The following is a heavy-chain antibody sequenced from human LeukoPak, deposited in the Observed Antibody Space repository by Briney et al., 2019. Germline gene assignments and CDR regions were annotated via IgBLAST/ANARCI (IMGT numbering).Heavy chain of an antibody. CDR2: IYYSGST. D-gene: IGHD3/OR15-3a*01. CDR1: GGSISSGGYY. Sequence: PSETLSLTCTVSGGSISSGGYYWSWIRQHPGKGLEWIGYIYYSGSTYYNPSLKSRVTISVDTSKNQFSLKLSSVTAADTAVYYCARQVTGRVFDPWGQGTLVTVSS. V-gene: IGHV4-31*03. J-gene: IGHJ5*02. CDR3: ARQVTGRVFDP.